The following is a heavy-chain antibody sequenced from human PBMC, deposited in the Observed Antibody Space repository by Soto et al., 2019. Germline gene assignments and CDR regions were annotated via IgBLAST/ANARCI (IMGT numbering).Heavy chain of an antibody. Sequence: QVQLVESGGGVVQPGRSLRLSCAASGFTFSSYAMHWVRQAPGKGLEWVAVISYDGSNKYYADSVKGRFTISRDNSKNTLYLQMNSLRAEDTAVYYCARDDTAAAVDYYYYGMDVWGQGNPGHRLL. CDR2: ISYDGSNK. V-gene: IGHV3-30-3*01. D-gene: IGHD6-13*01. CDR1: GFTFSSYA. J-gene: IGHJ6*02. CDR3: ARDDTAAAVDYYYYGMDV.